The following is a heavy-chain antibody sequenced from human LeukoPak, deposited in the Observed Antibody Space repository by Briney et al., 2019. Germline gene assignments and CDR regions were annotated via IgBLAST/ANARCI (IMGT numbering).Heavy chain of an antibody. CDR1: GGSFSGYY. J-gene: IGHJ4*02. Sequence: PSETLSLTCAVYGGSFSGYYWSWIRQPPGKGLEWIGEINHSGSTNYNPSLKSRVTISVDTSKNQFSLKLSSVTAAGTAVYYCARGGIYYDSSGFNYWGQGTLVTVSS. D-gene: IGHD3-22*01. CDR2: INHSGST. CDR3: ARGGIYYDSSGFNY. V-gene: IGHV4-34*01.